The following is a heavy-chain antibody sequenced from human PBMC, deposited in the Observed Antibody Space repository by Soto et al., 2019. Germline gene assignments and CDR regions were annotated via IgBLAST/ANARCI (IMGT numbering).Heavy chain of an antibody. CDR1: EFTFSSYW. J-gene: IGHJ6*02. D-gene: IGHD2-2*01. CDR2: ITEDGSGK. V-gene: IGHV3-7*05. CDR3: ARDLGAPGRGSAVGYYYHYGMDV. Sequence: EVQLVESGGGLVQPGGALRLSCAASEFTFSSYWMNWVRQAPGKGLEWVANITEDGSGKYYVDSVKGRFTISRDNAKNSLYLQMNSLRGEDTAVYYCARDLGAPGRGSAVGYYYHYGMDVWGQGTTVTVSS.